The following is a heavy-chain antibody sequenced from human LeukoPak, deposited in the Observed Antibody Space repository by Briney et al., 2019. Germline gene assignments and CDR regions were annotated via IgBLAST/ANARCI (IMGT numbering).Heavy chain of an antibody. CDR3: ARSRRSWSTFDN. CDR2: IYHSGST. V-gene: IGHV4-38-2*02. CDR1: AYSISSGYY. Sequence: SETLSLTCTVSAYSISSGYYWGWIQQPPGKGLECIGSIYHSGSTYYNPSLKSRVTVSVDTSKNQFSLRLSSVTAADTAVYYCARSRRSWSTFDNWGQGTLVTVSS. D-gene: IGHD6-13*01. J-gene: IGHJ4*02.